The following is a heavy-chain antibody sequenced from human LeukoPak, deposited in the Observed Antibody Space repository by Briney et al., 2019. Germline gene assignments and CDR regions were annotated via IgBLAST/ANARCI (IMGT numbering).Heavy chain of an antibody. CDR2: INPNSGGT. Sequence: ASVKVSCKASGYTFTGYYMHWVRQAPGQGLEWMGWINPNSGGTNYAQKFQGRVTMTRDTSISTAYMELSSLRSEDTAVYYCARIHSSGGYYWYYYYMDVWGKGTTVTVSS. CDR1: GYTFTGYY. D-gene: IGHD1-1*01. J-gene: IGHJ6*03. CDR3: ARIHSSGGYYWYYYYMDV. V-gene: IGHV1-2*02.